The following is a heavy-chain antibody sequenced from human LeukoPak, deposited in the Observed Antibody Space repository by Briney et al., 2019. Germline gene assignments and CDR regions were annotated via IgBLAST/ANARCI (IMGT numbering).Heavy chain of an antibody. J-gene: IGHJ4*02. Sequence: PGGSLRLFCTASGLTFSSYSMQCVRHSPGKGLEWLSSISCSRCYIYYADSVKGRFTISRDNAKNSLYLQMNSLRAEDTAVYYCARVGFPTYFDYWGQGTLVTVSS. V-gene: IGHV3-21*01. CDR1: GLTFSSYS. CDR3: ARVGFPTYFDY. CDR2: ISCSRCYI. D-gene: IGHD3-16*01.